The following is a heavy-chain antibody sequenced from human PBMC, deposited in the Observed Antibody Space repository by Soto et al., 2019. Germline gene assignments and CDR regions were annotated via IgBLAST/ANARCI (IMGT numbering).Heavy chain of an antibody. J-gene: IGHJ5*02. CDR3: ARRTITAAGTLTWFDP. CDR2: IYPGDSDT. V-gene: IGHV5-51*01. D-gene: IGHD6-13*01. CDR1: EYNFANYW. Sequence: GESLKISCKGSEYNFANYWIAWVRQMPGRGLEWMGIIYPGDSDTRYSPSFQGQITISADKSISTAYLQWNSLKASDTAMYYCARRTITAAGTLTWFDPWGQGTLVTVSS.